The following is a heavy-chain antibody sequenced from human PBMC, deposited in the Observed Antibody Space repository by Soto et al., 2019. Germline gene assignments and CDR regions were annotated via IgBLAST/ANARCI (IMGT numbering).Heavy chain of an antibody. Sequence: EVQLVESGGGRVKPGGSLRLSCAASGFTFSSYSMNWVGQAPGKGLEWVSSISSSGSYIYYADSVKGRFTISRDNAKNSLYLQMIRVGAEDTAVYYCVIGTFYYDSHAYYGYWGQGPVVTVSS. V-gene: IGHV3-21*01. CDR1: GFTFSSYS. CDR2: ISSSGSYI. CDR3: VIGTFYYDSHAYYGY. D-gene: IGHD3-22*01. J-gene: IGHJ4*02.